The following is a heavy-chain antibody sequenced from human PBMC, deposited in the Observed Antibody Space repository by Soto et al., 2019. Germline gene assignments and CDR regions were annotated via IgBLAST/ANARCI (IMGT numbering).Heavy chain of an antibody. D-gene: IGHD5-18*01. J-gene: IGHJ5*02. CDR1: RFSFKDYF. V-gene: IGHV3-11*01. Sequence: QVQLVESGGGLVKSGDSLRLSCAASRFSFKDYFMSWIRQAPGKGLEWISYIGPYGNTIYYADSVKGRFVISRDDTTNTLYLQMYSLRVGDTAVYYCARDDYTYGGSLGQGTMVTVSS. CDR3: ARDDYTYGGS. CDR2: IGPYGNTI.